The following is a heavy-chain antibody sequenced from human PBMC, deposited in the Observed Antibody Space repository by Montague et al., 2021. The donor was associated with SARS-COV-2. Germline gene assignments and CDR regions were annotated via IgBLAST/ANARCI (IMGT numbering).Heavy chain of an antibody. D-gene: IGHD6-13*01. CDR1: GDSVSSDDAT. Sequence: CVISGDSVSSDDATWNWIRQAPSRGLGWLGRTHYRSKWLHEYAVSVKSRLTINPDTSKNQISLRLTSVTPDDSAVYYCASPAIYGSSWPLHYWGQGTLVSVSS. V-gene: IGHV6-1*01. J-gene: IGHJ4*02. CDR3: ASPAIYGSSWPLHY. CDR2: THYRSKWLH.